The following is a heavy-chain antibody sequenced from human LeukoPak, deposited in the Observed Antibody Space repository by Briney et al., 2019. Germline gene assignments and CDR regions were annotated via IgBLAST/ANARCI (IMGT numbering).Heavy chain of an antibody. CDR1: GYTFTSYA. J-gene: IGHJ4*02. CDR2: INAGNGNT. V-gene: IGHV1-3*01. Sequence: ASVKVSCKASGYTFTSYAMHWVRQAPGQRLEWMGWINAGNGNTKYSQKFQGRVTITRDTSASTAYMELSSLRSEDTAVYYCAREKVEGNQIQLWLLFDHWGQGTLVTVSS. D-gene: IGHD5-18*01. CDR3: AREKVEGNQIQLWLLFDH.